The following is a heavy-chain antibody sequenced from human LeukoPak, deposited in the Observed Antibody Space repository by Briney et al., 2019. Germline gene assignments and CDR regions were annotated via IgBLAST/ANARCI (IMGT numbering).Heavy chain of an antibody. V-gene: IGHV1-69*01. CDR3: AASYGSGSYYLYYFDY. CDR2: IIPIFGTA. J-gene: IGHJ4*02. D-gene: IGHD3-10*01. CDR1: GGTFNSYA. Sequence: SVKVSCKASGGTFNSYAISWVRQAPGQGLEWMGGIIPIFGTANYAQKFQGRVTITADESTSTAYMELSSLRSEDTAVYYCAASYGSGSYYLYYFDYWGQGTLVTVSS.